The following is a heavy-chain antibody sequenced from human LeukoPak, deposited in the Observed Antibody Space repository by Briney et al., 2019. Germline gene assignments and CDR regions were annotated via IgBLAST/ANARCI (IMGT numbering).Heavy chain of an antibody. D-gene: IGHD3-3*02. Sequence: SETLSLTCTVSGGSISSSSYYWGWIRQPPGKGLEWIGSIYYSGSTYYNPSLKSRVTISVDTSKNQFSLKLSSVTAADTAVYYCARFQLAFYYFDYWGQGTLVTVSS. CDR1: GGSISSSSYY. V-gene: IGHV4-39*07. CDR2: IYYSGST. CDR3: ARFQLAFYYFDY. J-gene: IGHJ4*02.